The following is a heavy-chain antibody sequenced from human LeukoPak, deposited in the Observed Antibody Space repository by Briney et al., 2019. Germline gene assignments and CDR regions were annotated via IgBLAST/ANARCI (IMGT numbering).Heavy chain of an antibody. V-gene: IGHV2-5*02. J-gene: IGHJ4*02. CDR2: IYWDDDK. D-gene: IGHD4-17*01. Sequence: SGPTLVKPTQTLTLTYTFSGFSLSTSGVGVGWIRQPPGKALEWLALIYWDDDKRYSPSLKSRLTITKDTSKNQVVLTMTNMDPVDTATYYCARTARWTVTTPARPFDYWGQGTLVTVSS. CDR1: GFSLSTSGVG. CDR3: ARTARWTVTTPARPFDY.